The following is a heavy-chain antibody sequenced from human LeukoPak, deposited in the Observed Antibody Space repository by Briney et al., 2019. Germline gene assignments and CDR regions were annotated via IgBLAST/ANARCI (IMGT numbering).Heavy chain of an antibody. CDR1: GGSISSGNW. CDR3: ARFEYSSYRFDP. CDR2: IYHSGST. J-gene: IGHJ5*02. D-gene: IGHD6-6*01. Sequence: SETLSLTCAVSGGSISSGNWWSWVRQPPGKGLEWIGEIYHSGSTNYNPSLKSRVTISVDKSKNQFSLKLSSVTAADTAVYYCARFEYSSYRFDPWGQGTLVTVSS. V-gene: IGHV4-4*02.